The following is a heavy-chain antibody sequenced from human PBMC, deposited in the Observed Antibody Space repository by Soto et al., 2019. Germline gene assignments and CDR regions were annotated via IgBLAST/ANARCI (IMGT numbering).Heavy chain of an antibody. J-gene: IGHJ5*02. D-gene: IGHD5-12*01. V-gene: IGHV1-18*04. CDR3: ATSYDSGFDP. CDR2: ISPYNGNT. Sequence: QIQLVQSGAEVKKPGASVRVSCKASGYAFSNYGISWIRQAPGLGLEWMGWISPYNGNTDYAQSLQGRVTMTTDTSTNTAYMELRSLTSDDTAGYYCATSYDSGFDPWGQGTLVTVSS. CDR1: GYAFSNYG.